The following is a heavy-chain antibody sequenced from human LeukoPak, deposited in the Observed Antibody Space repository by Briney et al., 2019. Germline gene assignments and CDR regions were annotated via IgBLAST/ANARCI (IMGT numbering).Heavy chain of an antibody. Sequence: GGSLRLSCAASGFTFSDYYMSWIRQAPGKGLEWVSYISSSGSTIYLADSVKGRFTISRDNAKNSLYLQMNSLRAEDTAVYYCESGSYYAQTFDYWGQGTLVTVSS. CDR1: GFTFSDYY. CDR2: ISSSGSTI. D-gene: IGHD1-26*01. CDR3: ESGSYYAQTFDY. V-gene: IGHV3-11*01. J-gene: IGHJ4*02.